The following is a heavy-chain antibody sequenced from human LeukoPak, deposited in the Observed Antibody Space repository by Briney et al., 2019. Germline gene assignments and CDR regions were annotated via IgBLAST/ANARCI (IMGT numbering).Heavy chain of an antibody. D-gene: IGHD6-19*01. V-gene: IGHV3-33*01. CDR3: ARDGAEQWLVHHNWFDP. CDR2: IWYDGSNK. J-gene: IGHJ5*02. CDR1: GFTFSSYG. Sequence: GRSLRLSCAASGFTFSSYGMHWVRQAPGKGLEWVAVIWYDGSNKYYADSVKGRLTISRDNSKNTLYLQMNSLRAEDTAVYYCARDGAEQWLVHHNWFDPWGQGTLVTVSS.